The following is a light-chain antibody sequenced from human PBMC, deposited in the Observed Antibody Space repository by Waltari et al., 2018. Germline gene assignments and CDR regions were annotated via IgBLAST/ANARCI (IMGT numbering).Light chain of an antibody. CDR3: CSYAGSSTFV. V-gene: IGLV2-23*02. Sequence: QSALTQPASVSGSPGQSITIPCTGTSSDVGSYNLVPWYQPHPGKAPKLMIYEVSKRPSGVSHRFSGSKSGNTASLTISGLQAEDEANYYCCSYAGSSTFVFGSGTKVAVL. J-gene: IGLJ6*01. CDR2: EVS. CDR1: SSDVGSYNL.